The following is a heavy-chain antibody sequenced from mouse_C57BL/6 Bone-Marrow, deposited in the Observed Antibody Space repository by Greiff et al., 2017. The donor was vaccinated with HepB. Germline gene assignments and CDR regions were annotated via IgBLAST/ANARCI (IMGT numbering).Heavy chain of an antibody. J-gene: IGHJ2*01. V-gene: IGHV1-82*01. CDR3: ARYYYVDY. CDR1: GYAFSSSW. Sequence: VKLMESGPELVKPGASVKISCKASGYAFSSSWMNWVKQRPGKGLEWIGRIYPGDGDTNYNGKFKGKATLTADKSSSTAYMQLSSLTSEDSAVYFCARYYYVDYWGQGTTLTVSS. CDR2: IYPGDGDT.